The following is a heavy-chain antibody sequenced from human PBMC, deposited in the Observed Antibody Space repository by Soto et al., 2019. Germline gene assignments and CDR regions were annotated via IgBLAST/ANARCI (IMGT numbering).Heavy chain of an antibody. CDR2: ISAYNGNT. D-gene: IGHD1-1*01. CDR1: GYTFTSYG. J-gene: IGHJ3*01. Sequence: RPSVKVPCKASGYTFTSYGISWVRQAPGQGLEWMGWISAYNGNTNYAQKLQGRVTMTTDTSTSTAYMELRRLRSDDTAVYYCARELERGPSFNLWTHRTLVPVS. V-gene: IGHV1-18*01. CDR3: ARELERGPSFNL.